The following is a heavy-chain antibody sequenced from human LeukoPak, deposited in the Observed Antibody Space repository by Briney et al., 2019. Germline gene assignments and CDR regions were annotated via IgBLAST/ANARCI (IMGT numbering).Heavy chain of an antibody. J-gene: IGHJ4*02. Sequence: SVKVSCKASGGTFSSYAISWVRQAPGQGLEWMGGIIPIFGTANYAQKFQGRVTITADESTSTAYMELSSLRSEDTAVYYCARGKRWLQFRPYFDYWGQGTLVTVSS. CDR2: IIPIFGTA. V-gene: IGHV1-69*13. CDR1: GGTFSSYA. D-gene: IGHD5-24*01. CDR3: ARGKRWLQFRPYFDY.